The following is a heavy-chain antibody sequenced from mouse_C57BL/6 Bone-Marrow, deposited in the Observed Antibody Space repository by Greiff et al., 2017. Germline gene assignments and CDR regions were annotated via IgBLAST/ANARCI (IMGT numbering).Heavy chain of an antibody. Sequence: EVKLVESEGGLVQPGSSMKLSCTASGFTFSDYYMAWVRQVPEKGLEWVANINYDGSSTYYLDSLKSRFIISRDNAKNILYLQMSSLKSEDTATYYCARDRGYYGGFAYWGQGTLVTVSA. J-gene: IGHJ3*01. CDR1: GFTFSDYY. CDR2: INYDGSST. CDR3: ARDRGYYGGFAY. D-gene: IGHD1-1*01. V-gene: IGHV5-16*01.